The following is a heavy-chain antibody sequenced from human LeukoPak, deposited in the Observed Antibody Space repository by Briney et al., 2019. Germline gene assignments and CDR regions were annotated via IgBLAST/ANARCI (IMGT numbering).Heavy chain of an antibody. CDR1: GFSFGTYS. V-gene: IGHV3-21*01. D-gene: IGHD1-1*01. J-gene: IGHJ4*02. CDR2: ISSSSIHV. Sequence: GGSLRLSCAGSGFSFGTYSMNWVRQAPGKGLEWVSSISSSSIHVNYADSVKGRFTISRDNAKNSLYLQMNSLRGEDTAVYYCAKDVTTGTLALDYWGQGTLVTVSS. CDR3: AKDVTTGTLALDY.